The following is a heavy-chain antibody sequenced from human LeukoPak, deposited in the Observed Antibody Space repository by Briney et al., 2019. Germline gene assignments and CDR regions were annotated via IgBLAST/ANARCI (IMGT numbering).Heavy chain of an antibody. J-gene: IGHJ3*02. D-gene: IGHD2-8*01. CDR2: IYHSGST. Sequence: SETLSLTCAVYGGSFSGYYWSWIRQPPGKGLEWIGYIYHSGSTYYNPSLKSRVTISVDRSKNQFSLKLSSVTAADTAVYYCARDRKMDDAFDIWGQGTMVTVSS. V-gene: IGHV4-30-2*01. CDR3: ARDRKMDDAFDI. CDR1: GGSFSGYY.